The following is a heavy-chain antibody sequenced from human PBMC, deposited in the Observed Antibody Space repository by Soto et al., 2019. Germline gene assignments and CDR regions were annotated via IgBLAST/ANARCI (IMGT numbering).Heavy chain of an antibody. CDR3: AREVGKGRDGYNYRYFDY. CDR2: IYHSGST. V-gene: IGHV4-4*02. J-gene: IGHJ4*02. Sequence: PSETLSLTCAVSGGSISSSNWWSWVRQPPGKGLEWIGEIYHSGSTNYNPSLKSRVTISVDKSKNQFSLKLSSVTAADTAVYYCAREVGKGRDGYNYRYFDYWGQGTLVTVAS. CDR1: GGSISSSNW. D-gene: IGHD5-12*01.